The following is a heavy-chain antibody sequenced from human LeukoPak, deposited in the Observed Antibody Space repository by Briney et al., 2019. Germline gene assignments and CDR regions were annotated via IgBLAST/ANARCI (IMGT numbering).Heavy chain of an antibody. CDR2: ISYDGSNK. Sequence: GGSLRLSCAASGFTFSSYGMHWVRQAPGKGPEWVAVISYDGSNKYYADSVKGRFTISRDNSKNTLYLQMNSLRAEDTAVYYCAKEPPENRYSSSWYGMDVWGQGTTVTASS. V-gene: IGHV3-30*18. CDR1: GFTFSSYG. CDR3: AKEPPENRYSSSWYGMDV. J-gene: IGHJ6*02. D-gene: IGHD6-13*01.